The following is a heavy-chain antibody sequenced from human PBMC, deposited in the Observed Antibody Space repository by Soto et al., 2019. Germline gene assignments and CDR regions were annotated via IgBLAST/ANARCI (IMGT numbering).Heavy chain of an antibody. Sequence: PGWSQRLPTAPACVTGTHARMSWIRQAPGKSHEGVGRIKSKTDGGTTDYAAPVKGRFTISRDDSKITLYLQMNSLKTEDTAVYYCTTEGPGYCSGGSCYAIDYWGQGTLVTVSS. D-gene: IGHD2-15*01. CDR1: CVTGTHAR. V-gene: IGHV3-15*01. CDR3: TTEGPGYCSGGSCYAIDY. CDR2: IKSKTDGGTT. J-gene: IGHJ4*02.